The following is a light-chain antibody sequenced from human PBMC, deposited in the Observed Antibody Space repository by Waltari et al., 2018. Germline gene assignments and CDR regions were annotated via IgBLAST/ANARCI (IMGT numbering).Light chain of an antibody. J-gene: IGKJ1*01. Sequence: DIVMTQSPDSLAVSLGERATINCQSSQNILYSSYKKNYLAWYQQKPGQPPKLLITWASTRESGVPDRFIGSGSGTDFTLTISSLQAEDVAVYYCQQYYNTPRAFGQGTKVEIK. CDR3: QQYYNTPRA. CDR2: WAS. V-gene: IGKV4-1*01. CDR1: QNILYSSYKKNY.